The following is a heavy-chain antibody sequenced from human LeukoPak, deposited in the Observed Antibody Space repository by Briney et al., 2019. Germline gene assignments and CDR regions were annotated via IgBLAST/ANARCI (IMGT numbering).Heavy chain of an antibody. CDR2: IKSKTDGGTT. V-gene: IGHV3-15*01. J-gene: IGHJ4*02. CDR1: GFTFSNAW. CDR3: TAWYYYDSSGYYWGGY. D-gene: IGHD3-22*01. Sequence: GGSLRLSCAASGFTFSNAWMSWVRQAPGKGLEWVGRIKSKTDGGTTDYAAPVKGRFTISRDDSKNTLYLQMNSLKSEDTAVYYCTAWYYYDSSGYYWGGYWGQGTLVTVSS.